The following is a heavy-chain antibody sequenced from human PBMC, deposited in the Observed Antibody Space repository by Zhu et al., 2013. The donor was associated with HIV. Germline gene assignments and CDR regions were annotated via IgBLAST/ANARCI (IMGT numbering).Heavy chain of an antibody. V-gene: IGHV1-69*01. Sequence: QVQLVQSGAEVKKPGSSVKVSCKASGGTFSSYAISWVRQAPGQGLEWMGGIIPIFGTANYAQKFQGRVTITADESTSTAYMELSSLRSEDTAVYYCASPSKVCSSTSCQIRNAHHYYYYGMDVWGQGTTVTVSS. J-gene: IGHJ6*02. CDR3: ASPSKVCSSTSCQIRNAHHYYYYGMDV. CDR1: GGTFSSYA. CDR2: IIPIFGTA. D-gene: IGHD2-2*01.